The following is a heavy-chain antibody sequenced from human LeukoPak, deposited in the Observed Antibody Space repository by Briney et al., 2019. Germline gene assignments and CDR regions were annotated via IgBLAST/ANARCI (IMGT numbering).Heavy chain of an antibody. CDR2: ISSSSSYI. V-gene: IGHV3-21*01. CDR1: GFTFSSYS. Sequence: SGGSLRPACAASGFTFSSYSMNWVRQAPGKGLEWVSSISSSSSYIYYADSVKGRFTISRDNAKNSLYLQMNSLRAEDTAVYYCARGGYDYVWGSYRYTVTVDIDYWGQGTLVTVSS. J-gene: IGHJ4*02. CDR3: ARGGYDYVWGSYRYTVTVDIDY. D-gene: IGHD3-16*02.